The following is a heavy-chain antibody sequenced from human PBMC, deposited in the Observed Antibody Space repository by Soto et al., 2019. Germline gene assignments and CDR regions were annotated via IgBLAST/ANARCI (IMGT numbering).Heavy chain of an antibody. CDR2: IIPIFGTA. CDR3: ARGDCSSTSCFDYYYYGMDV. J-gene: IGHJ6*02. D-gene: IGHD2-2*01. Sequence: GASVKVSCKASGGTFSSYAISWVRQAPGQGLEWMGGIIPIFGTANYAQKFQGRVTITADESTSTAYMELSSLRSEDTAVYYCARGDCSSTSCFDYYYYGMDVWGQGTTVTVSS. CDR1: GGTFSSYA. V-gene: IGHV1-69*13.